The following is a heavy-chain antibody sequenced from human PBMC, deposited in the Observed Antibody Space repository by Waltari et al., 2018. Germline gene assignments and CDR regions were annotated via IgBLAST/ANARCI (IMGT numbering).Heavy chain of an antibody. CDR3: ARFSQVTASSLLDF. CDR2: INYSGTT. J-gene: IGHJ4*02. V-gene: IGHV4-39*01. CDR1: GGSISCVNYY. Sequence: QLQMQESGPRLVKPSETLSLTCTVPGGSISCVNYYWGYIRQPPGKGLEWIGIINYSGTTYYNPSLKSRVIISADTSKNQFALQLSPVTAADTAVYYCARFSQVTASSLLDFWGQGTLVTVSS. D-gene: IGHD2-21*02.